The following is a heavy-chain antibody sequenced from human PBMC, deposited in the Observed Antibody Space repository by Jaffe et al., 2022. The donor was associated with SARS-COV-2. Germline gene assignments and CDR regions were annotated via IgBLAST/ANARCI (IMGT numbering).Heavy chain of an antibody. CDR2: FYYGGGT. Sequence: QLQLQESGPGLEKPSETLSLTCTVSGGSISGSSNYWGWIRQPPGEGLEWIGTFYYGGGTYYNPSLKSRVTMSVDTSKNHFSLNLRSVTAADTAVYYCVTLGGTGRRYNWFDPWGQGTLVTVSS. CDR1: GGSISGSSNY. D-gene: IGHD3-10*01. V-gene: IGHV4-39*02. J-gene: IGHJ5*02. CDR3: VTLGGTGRRYNWFDP.